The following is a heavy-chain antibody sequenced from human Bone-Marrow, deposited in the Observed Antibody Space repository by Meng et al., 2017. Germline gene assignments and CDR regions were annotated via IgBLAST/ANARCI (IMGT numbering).Heavy chain of an antibody. CDR3: ARGVVADPPGD. D-gene: IGHD2-15*01. CDR1: GASVKTGSYY. CDR2: IYQSGST. J-gene: IGHJ1*01. Sequence: QARRQESGSVLGWSSETCSLSCTVSGASVKTGSYYCSWIRQPPGRGLELIGFIYQSGSTNNNPTLKSRVTISLDMSSNQFSLTLNSVTAADTAIYYCARGVVADPPGDWGRGTLVTVSS. V-gene: IGHV4-61*01.